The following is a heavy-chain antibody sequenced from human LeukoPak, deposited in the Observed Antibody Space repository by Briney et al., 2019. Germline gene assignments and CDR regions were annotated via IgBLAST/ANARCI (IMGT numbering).Heavy chain of an antibody. J-gene: IGHJ4*02. CDR1: GYTFTSYY. D-gene: IGHD6-13*01. Sequence: ASVKVSCKASGYTFTSYYMHWVRQAPGQGLEWMGIINPSGGSTSYAQKFQGRVTMTRDTSTSTVYMELSSLRSEDTAVYYCASSPGIAAAGIWGSASDWGQGTLVTVSS. V-gene: IGHV1-46*01. CDR2: INPSGGST. CDR3: ASSPGIAAAGIWGSASD.